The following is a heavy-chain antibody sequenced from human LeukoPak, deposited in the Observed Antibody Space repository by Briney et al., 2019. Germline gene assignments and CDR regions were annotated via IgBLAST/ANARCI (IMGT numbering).Heavy chain of an antibody. CDR1: GGSISSSSYY. CDR2: IYYSGST. Sequence: PSETLSFTCTVSGGSISSSSYYWGWIRQPPGKGLEWIGSIYYSGSTYYSASLKSRVTISVDTSKNQFSLKLSSVTAADTAVYYCARGADSSSWYPIHWGQGTLVTVSS. D-gene: IGHD6-13*01. J-gene: IGHJ4*02. V-gene: IGHV4-39*07. CDR3: ARGADSSSWYPIH.